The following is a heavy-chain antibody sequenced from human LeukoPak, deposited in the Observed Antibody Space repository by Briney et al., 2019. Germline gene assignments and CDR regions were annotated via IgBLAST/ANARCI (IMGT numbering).Heavy chain of an antibody. CDR3: AREPGIAVAGPDY. V-gene: IGHV1-69*04. Sequence: GASVKVSCKASGGTFSSYAISWVRQAPGQGLEWMGRIIPILGIANYAQKFQGRVTITADKSTSTAYMELSSLRSEDTAVYYCAREPGIAVAGPDYWGQGTLVTVSS. CDR1: GGTFSSYA. D-gene: IGHD6-19*01. CDR2: IIPILGIA. J-gene: IGHJ4*02.